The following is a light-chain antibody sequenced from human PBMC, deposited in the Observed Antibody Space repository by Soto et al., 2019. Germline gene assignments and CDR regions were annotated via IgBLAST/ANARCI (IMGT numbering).Light chain of an antibody. CDR1: HSDIGNYNY. CDR3: NSYREDHPRFYV. J-gene: IGLJ1*01. CDR2: DVG. V-gene: IGLV2-14*03. Sequence: QSVLTQPASASGSPGQSITISCTGTHSDIGNYNYVSWYQHLPGKAPKLMIYDVGSRPSGVSSRFSGSKSGNTASLAISGLQAEDEADYYCNSYREDHPRFYVFGTGTKVTVL.